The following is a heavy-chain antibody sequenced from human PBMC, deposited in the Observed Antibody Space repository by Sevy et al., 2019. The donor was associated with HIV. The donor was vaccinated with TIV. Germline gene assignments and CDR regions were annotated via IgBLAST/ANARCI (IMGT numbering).Heavy chain of an antibody. CDR1: GFAVYEYC. J-gene: IGHJ4*02. CDR2: LSFGCGKI. D-gene: IGHD2-8*01. Sequence: GGSLRLSCAASGFAVYEYCMSWIRQAPGKGLEWVASLSFGCGKINYANSVKGRFTISRDNSKNSFYLQMDNLRVEDTALYYCAREGCSRPNDYWGQGTRVTVSS. CDR3: AREGCSRPNDY. V-gene: IGHV3-23*01.